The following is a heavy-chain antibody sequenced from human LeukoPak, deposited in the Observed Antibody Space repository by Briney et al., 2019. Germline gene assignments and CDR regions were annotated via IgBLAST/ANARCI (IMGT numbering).Heavy chain of an antibody. Sequence: SETLSLTCTVSSGAINTRNYYWGWIRQPPGEGREWVGNIFYRGGTYYSPSLKRRVTISVDTSKNQFSLKLRSVTAADTAVYYCARSRYFGVRAHYFDYWGQGTLVTVSS. CDR3: ARSRYFGVRAHYFDY. CDR1: SGAINTRNYY. CDR2: IFYRGGT. J-gene: IGHJ4*02. D-gene: IGHD3-9*01. V-gene: IGHV4-39*07.